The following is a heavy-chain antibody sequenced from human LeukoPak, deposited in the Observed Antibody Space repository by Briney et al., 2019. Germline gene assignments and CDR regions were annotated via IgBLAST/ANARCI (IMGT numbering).Heavy chain of an antibody. Sequence: GGSLRPSCAASGFTFSSYSMNWVRQAPGKGLEWVSSISSSSSYIYYADSVKGRFTISRDNAKNSLYLQMNSLRAEDTAVYYCARDRRKPAQRAFDIWRQGTMVTVSS. CDR3: ARDRRKPAQRAFDI. J-gene: IGHJ3*02. CDR1: GFTFSSYS. V-gene: IGHV3-21*01. D-gene: IGHD2-2*01. CDR2: ISSSSSYI.